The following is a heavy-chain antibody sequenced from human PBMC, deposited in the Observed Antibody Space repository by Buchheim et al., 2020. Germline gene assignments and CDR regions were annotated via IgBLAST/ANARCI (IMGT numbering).Heavy chain of an antibody. CDR3: AREGVGPIFYFYYYGMDV. Sequence: EVQLVESGGGLVQSGGSLRLSCAASGFTFSNYWMHWVRQAPGKGLVWVARINSDGSSTSYADSVKGRFTISRDNAKNTLYLQMNTLRAEDTAVYYCAREGVGPIFYFYYYGMDVWGQGTT. CDR1: GFTFSNYW. J-gene: IGHJ6*02. CDR2: INSDGSST. V-gene: IGHV3-74*01. D-gene: IGHD2/OR15-2a*01.